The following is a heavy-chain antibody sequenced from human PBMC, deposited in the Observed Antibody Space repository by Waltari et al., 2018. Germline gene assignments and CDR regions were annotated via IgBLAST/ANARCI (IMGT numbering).Heavy chain of an antibody. V-gene: IGHV3-23*01. Sequence: EVQLLESGGGLVQPGGSLRLSCAASGFTFSSYAMSWVRLAPGKGLEWVSAISGSGGSTYYADSVKGRFTISRDNSKNTLYLQMNSLRAEDTAVYYCANLYSSGWYGYWGQGTLVTVSS. CDR2: ISGSGGST. D-gene: IGHD6-19*01. J-gene: IGHJ4*02. CDR3: ANLYSSGWYGY. CDR1: GFTFSSYA.